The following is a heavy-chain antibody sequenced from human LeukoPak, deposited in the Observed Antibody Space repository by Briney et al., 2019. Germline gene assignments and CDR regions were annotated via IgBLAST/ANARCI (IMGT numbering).Heavy chain of an antibody. CDR3: ASCSYDSSGYYYFDY. Sequence: SVKVSCKASGGTFSSYAISWVRQAPGQGLEWMGGIIPIFGTANYAQKFQGRVTITADESTSTAYMELSSLRSEDTAVYYCASCSYDSSGYYYFDYWGQGTLVTVSS. J-gene: IGHJ4*02. CDR1: GGTFSSYA. CDR2: IIPIFGTA. V-gene: IGHV1-69*13. D-gene: IGHD3-22*01.